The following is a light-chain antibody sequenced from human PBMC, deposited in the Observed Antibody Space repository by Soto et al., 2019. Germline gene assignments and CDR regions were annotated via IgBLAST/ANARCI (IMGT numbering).Light chain of an antibody. CDR3: SSYTSSSTSIV. Sequence: QSALTQPASVSGSPGQSITSSCTGTSSDVGGYNFVSWYQQHPGKAPKLMIYEVTNRPSGVSNRFSGSKSGNTASLTISGLQAEDEADYYCSSYTSSSTSIVFGGGTKLTVL. CDR1: SSDVGGYNF. J-gene: IGLJ3*02. CDR2: EVT. V-gene: IGLV2-14*01.